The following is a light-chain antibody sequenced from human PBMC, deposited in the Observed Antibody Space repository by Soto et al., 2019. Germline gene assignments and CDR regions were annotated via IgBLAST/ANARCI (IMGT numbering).Light chain of an antibody. CDR2: MVS. V-gene: IGKV2-24*01. CDR1: HILVHRDGNTY. CDR3: MQATQFPQVT. Sequence: EIVVTQAPLSSPVTLGQPASISCRSSHILVHRDGNTYLNWLHHRPGQPPRLLLYMVSKRFSGVPDRFSGSGAGTDFTLKISRVEPEDVGFYYCMQATQFPQVTFGQGTRLEIK. J-gene: IGKJ5*01.